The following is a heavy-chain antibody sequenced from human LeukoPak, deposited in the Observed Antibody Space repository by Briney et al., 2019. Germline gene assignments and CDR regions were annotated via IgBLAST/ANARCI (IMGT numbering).Heavy chain of an antibody. V-gene: IGHV3-33*08. CDR2: IWYDGSNK. CDR1: GFTFSSYG. J-gene: IGHJ4*02. CDR3: ARANGGNMWRGHYFDC. Sequence: GGSLRLSCAASGFTFSSYGMHWVRQAPGKGLEWVAVIWYDGSNKYYADSVKGRFTISRDNSKNTLYLQMNSLRAEDTAVYYCARANGGNMWRGHYFDCWGQGTLVTVSS. D-gene: IGHD4-23*01.